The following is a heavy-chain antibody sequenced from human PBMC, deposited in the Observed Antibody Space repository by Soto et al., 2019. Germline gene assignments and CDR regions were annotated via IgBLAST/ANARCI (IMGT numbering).Heavy chain of an antibody. D-gene: IGHD3-3*01. V-gene: IGHV1-69*06. J-gene: IGHJ5*02. CDR3: ARYITLFGVSHQQTLNWFDP. Sequence: QVQLVQSGAEVKKPGSSVKVSCKASGGTFSSYAISWVRQAPGQGLEWMGGVIPIFGTANYAQKFQGRVTITANKSTSTAYMELSSLRSKDTAVYYCARYITLFGVSHQQTLNWFDPWGKGTLVTVSS. CDR2: VIPIFGTA. CDR1: GGTFSSYA.